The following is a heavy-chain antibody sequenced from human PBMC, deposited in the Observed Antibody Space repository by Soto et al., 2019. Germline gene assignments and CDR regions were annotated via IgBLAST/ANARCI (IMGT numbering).Heavy chain of an antibody. CDR2: IYWDDDK. J-gene: IGHJ6*02. D-gene: IGHD3-16*01. CDR1: GFSLRTSGVN. Sequence: QITLKESGPTLVKPTQTLTLTCTFSGFSLRTSGVNVGWIRQPPGKALEWLALIYWDDDKRYSPSLKSRLTITKDTAKNQVVLTRTNMVPVDTATYCCEYGNYDYVWESKVGYYYSMDVWGQGTTVTVSS. V-gene: IGHV2-5*02. CDR3: EYGNYDYVWESKVGYYYSMDV.